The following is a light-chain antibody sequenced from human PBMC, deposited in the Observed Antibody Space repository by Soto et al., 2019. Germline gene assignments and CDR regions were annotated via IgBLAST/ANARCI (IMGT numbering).Light chain of an antibody. CDR1: QSISSW. Sequence: EIQMTQSPSTLSASVGDRFTITSRASQSISSWLAWYQQKPGKAPKLLIYDDSSLESGFPSRFSGSGSGTEFPLTISSLQPDDFATYYCQQYNSYWTFGQGTKVDIK. J-gene: IGKJ1*01. V-gene: IGKV1-5*01. CDR3: QQYNSYWT. CDR2: DDS.